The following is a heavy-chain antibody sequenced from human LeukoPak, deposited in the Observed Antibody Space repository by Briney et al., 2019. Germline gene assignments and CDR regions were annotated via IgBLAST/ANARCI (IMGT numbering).Heavy chain of an antibody. CDR1: GYTFTTYY. CDR2: INPSGGST. J-gene: IGHJ4*02. D-gene: IGHD5-24*01. V-gene: IGHV1-46*01. Sequence: ASVKASCKASGYTFTTYYIHWVRQAPGQGLEWMGIINPSGGSTSYAQKFQGRVTMTRDTSTSTAYMELSSLRSEDTAVYYCARGGDGYNTIGYWGQGTLVTVSS. CDR3: ARGGDGYNTIGY.